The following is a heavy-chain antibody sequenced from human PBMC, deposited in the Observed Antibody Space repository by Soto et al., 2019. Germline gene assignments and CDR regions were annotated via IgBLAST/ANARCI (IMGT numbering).Heavy chain of an antibody. J-gene: IGHJ6*03. Sequence: QVQLVQSGAEVKKPGASVKVSCKASGYTFTSYAMHWVRQAPGQRLEWMGWINAGNGNTKYSQKFQGRVTITRDTSASTAYMELRSLRSEDTAVYYCARGGLLLWFGELLSTTYYMDVWGKGTTVTVSS. CDR1: GYTFTSYA. CDR3: ARGGLLLWFGELLSTTYYMDV. CDR2: INAGNGNT. V-gene: IGHV1-3*01. D-gene: IGHD3-10*01.